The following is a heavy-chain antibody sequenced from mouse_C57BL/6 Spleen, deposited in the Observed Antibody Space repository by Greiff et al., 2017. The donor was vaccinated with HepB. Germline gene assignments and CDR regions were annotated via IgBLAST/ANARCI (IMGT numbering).Heavy chain of an antibody. D-gene: IGHD1-1*01. CDR3: ARRDYYGSSWAY. CDR1: GYTFTDYN. V-gene: IGHV1-18*01. J-gene: IGHJ3*01. Sequence: EVQLQQSGPELVKPGASVKIPCKASGYTFTDYNMDWVKQSHGKRLEWIGDINPNNGGTIYNQKFKGKATLTVDKSSSTAYMGLRSLTSEDTAVYYCARRDYYGSSWAYWGQGTLVTVSA. CDR2: INPNNGGT.